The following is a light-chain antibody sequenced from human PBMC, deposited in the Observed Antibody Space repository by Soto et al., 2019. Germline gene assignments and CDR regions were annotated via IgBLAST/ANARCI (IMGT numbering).Light chain of an antibody. J-gene: IGLJ1*01. CDR2: EVS. Sequence: QSALTQPASVSGSPGQSITISCTGTSSDVGGYNYVSWYQQHPGKAPKLMIYEVSNRPSGVSNRFSGSKSGNTASLTISGLQAEDEDAYYCSSYTSSSTLVFGTGTKVTVL. CDR3: SSYTSSSTLV. CDR1: SSDVGGYNY. V-gene: IGLV2-14*01.